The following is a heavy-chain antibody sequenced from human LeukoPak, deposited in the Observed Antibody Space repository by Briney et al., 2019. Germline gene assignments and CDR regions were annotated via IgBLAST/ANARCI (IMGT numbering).Heavy chain of an antibody. J-gene: IGHJ5*02. Sequence: PSETLSLTCTVSGGSISSYYWSWIRQPPGKGLEWIGYMFYSGNTNYNSSLKSRVTISLDTSINQFSLKLSSVTAADTAVYYCAGTVAAAALAEGYWFDPWGQGTLVTVSS. D-gene: IGHD6-13*01. CDR1: GGSISSYY. CDR2: MFYSGNT. V-gene: IGHV4-59*08. CDR3: AGTVAAAALAEGYWFDP.